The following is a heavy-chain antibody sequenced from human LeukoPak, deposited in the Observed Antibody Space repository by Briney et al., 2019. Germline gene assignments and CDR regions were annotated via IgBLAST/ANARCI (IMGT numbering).Heavy chain of an antibody. J-gene: IGHJ4*02. CDR1: GGTFSSYA. CDR3: ARDGTTYCGGDCWFDY. V-gene: IGHV1-69*04. D-gene: IGHD2-21*02. CDR2: IIPILGIA. Sequence: SVKVSCKASGGTFSSYAISWVRQAPGQGLEWMGRIIPILGIANYAQKFQGRVTITADKSTSTAYTELSSLRSEDTAAYYCARDGTTYCGGDCWFDYWGQGTLVTVSS.